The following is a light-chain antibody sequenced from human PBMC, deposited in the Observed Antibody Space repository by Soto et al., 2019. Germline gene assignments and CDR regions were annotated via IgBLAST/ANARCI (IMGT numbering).Light chain of an antibody. J-gene: IGLJ1*01. CDR1: SSNNGAGSD. CDR2: END. V-gene: IGLV1-40*01. Sequence: QSVLTQPPSVSGAPGQSITVPCTGTSSNNGAGSDAHWYQQVPGKAPKLLIYENDNRPSGVPDRFSGSKSGTSASLAITGLQAEDEADYYCQSYDSSLDAYVFGTGTQLTVL. CDR3: QSYDSSLDAYV.